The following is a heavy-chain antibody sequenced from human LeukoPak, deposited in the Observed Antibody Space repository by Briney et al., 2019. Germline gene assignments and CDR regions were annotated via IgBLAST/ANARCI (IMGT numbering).Heavy chain of an antibody. D-gene: IGHD3-22*01. J-gene: IGHJ4*02. CDR1: GGSISSSSYY. V-gene: IGHV4-39*01. Sequence: SETLSLTCTVCGGSISSSSYYWGWIRQPPGKGLEWIGSIYYSGSTYYNPSLKSRVTISVDTSKNQFSLKLSSVTAADTAVYYCAIDSSGYYYWAYWGQGTLVTVSS. CDR3: AIDSSGYYYWAY. CDR2: IYYSGST.